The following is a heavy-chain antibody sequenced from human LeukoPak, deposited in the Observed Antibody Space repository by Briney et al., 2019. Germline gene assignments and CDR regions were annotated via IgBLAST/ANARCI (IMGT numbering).Heavy chain of an antibody. D-gene: IGHD6-19*01. CDR3: ARDRRAVAKDAFDI. Sequence: PGGSLRPSCAASGFIFDDYGMNWVRQAPGKGLEWVSGINWNGGSTGYADSVNGRFTISRDNAKNSLYLQMNSLRAEDTALYYCARDRRAVAKDAFDIWGQGTLVSVSS. V-gene: IGHV3-20*04. J-gene: IGHJ3*02. CDR2: INWNGGST. CDR1: GFIFDDYG.